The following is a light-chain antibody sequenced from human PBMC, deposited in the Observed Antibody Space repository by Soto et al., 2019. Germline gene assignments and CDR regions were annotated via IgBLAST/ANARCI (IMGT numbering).Light chain of an antibody. CDR2: GTS. Sequence: EVVMTQSPASLSVSPGERATLSCRASQSVTTNLAWYQQKPGQAPRLLIYGTSNRAAGVPARYSGSRSGTDFTLTISNLQSEDFAVYYCQQYNNWPPWTFGQGTKVDI. V-gene: IGKV3-15*01. J-gene: IGKJ1*01. CDR1: QSVTTN. CDR3: QQYNNWPPWT.